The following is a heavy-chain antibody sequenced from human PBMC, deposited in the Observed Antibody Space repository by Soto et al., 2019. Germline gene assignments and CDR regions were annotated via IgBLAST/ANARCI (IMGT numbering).Heavy chain of an antibody. CDR2: ISSSGSTK. D-gene: IGHD2-15*01. V-gene: IGHV3-48*03. CDR3: ARDRGGYCGGGSCYYFDY. Sequence: EVQLVESGGGLVQPGGSLRLSCAASGFTFSSYEMNWVRQAPGKGLEWLSSISSSGSTKYYADSVKGRFTISRDNAKNSLYLQVNSLRGEDTAVYYCARDRGGYCGGGSCYYFDYWGQGTLVTVSS. J-gene: IGHJ4*02. CDR1: GFTFSSYE.